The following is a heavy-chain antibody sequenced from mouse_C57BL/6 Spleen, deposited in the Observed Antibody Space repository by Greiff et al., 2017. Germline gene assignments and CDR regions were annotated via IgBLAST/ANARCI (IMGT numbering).Heavy chain of an antibody. V-gene: IGHV3-6*01. CDR2: ISYDGSN. J-gene: IGHJ2*01. Sequence: EVKLQESGPGLVKPSQSLSLTCSVTGYSITSGYYWNWIRQFPGNKLEWMGYISYDGSNNYNPSLKNRISITRDTSKNQFFLKLNSVTTEDTATYYCAREDWGYFDYWGQGTTLTVSS. CDR1: GYSITSGYY. CDR3: AREDWGYFDY. D-gene: IGHD4-1*01.